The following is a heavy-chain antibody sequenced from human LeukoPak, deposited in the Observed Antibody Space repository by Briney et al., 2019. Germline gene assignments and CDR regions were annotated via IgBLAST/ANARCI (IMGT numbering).Heavy chain of an antibody. V-gene: IGHV3-23*01. D-gene: IGHD4-17*01. Sequence: GGSLRLSCAASGFTFRSYAMTWVRQAPGKGLEWVSSITGGSTYYADSVKGRFTISIDNSKNTVYLQMNSLRAEDTAVYYCATDLTVTTVGYFDYWGQGTLVTVSS. CDR1: GFTFRSYA. J-gene: IGHJ4*02. CDR2: ITGGST. CDR3: ATDLTVTTVGYFDY.